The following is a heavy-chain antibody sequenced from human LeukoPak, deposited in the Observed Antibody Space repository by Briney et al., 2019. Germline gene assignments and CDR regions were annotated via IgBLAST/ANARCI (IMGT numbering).Heavy chain of an antibody. V-gene: IGHV3-21*01. J-gene: IGHJ4*02. CDR3: SRDPTYYLRYGYFDY. CDR2: ISSSSSYI. D-gene: IGHD1-26*01. CDR1: GFTFSSYS. Sequence: GGSLRLSCAASGFTFSSYSMNWVRQAPGKGLEWVSSISSSSSYIYYAGSVKGRFTISRDNTKNSLYLQMNSLRAEDTAVYYCSRDPTYYLRYGYFDYWGQGALVTVSS.